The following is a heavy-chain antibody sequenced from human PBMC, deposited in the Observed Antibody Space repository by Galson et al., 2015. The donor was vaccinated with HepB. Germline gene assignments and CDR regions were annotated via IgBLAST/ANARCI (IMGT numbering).Heavy chain of an antibody. D-gene: IGHD6-19*01. V-gene: IGHV3-30*18. CDR1: GFTFSNYG. CDR3: AKDPYLYSALAGTMAGFDY. Sequence: SLRLSCAASGFTFSNYGMHWVRPAPGKGLEWVAVISYDGSNKYYADSVKGRFTISRDNSKNTLYPQMNSLRAEDTALYYCAKDPYLYSALAGTMAGFDYWGQGTLVSVSS. J-gene: IGHJ4*02. CDR2: ISYDGSNK.